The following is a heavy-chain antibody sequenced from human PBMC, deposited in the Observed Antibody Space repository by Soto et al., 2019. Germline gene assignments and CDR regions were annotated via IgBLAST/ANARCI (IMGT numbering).Heavy chain of an antibody. Sequence: GGSLRLSCAASGFTFSSYSMNWVRQAPGKGLEWVSYISSSGSTTYYADSVKGRFTISRDNSKNTLYLQMNSLRAEDTAVYYCAKVFYGSGSYYSVPTLGGMDVWGQGTTVTVSS. J-gene: IGHJ6*02. V-gene: IGHV3-48*01. CDR1: GFTFSSYS. CDR3: AKVFYGSGSYYSVPTLGGMDV. D-gene: IGHD3-10*01. CDR2: ISSSGSTT.